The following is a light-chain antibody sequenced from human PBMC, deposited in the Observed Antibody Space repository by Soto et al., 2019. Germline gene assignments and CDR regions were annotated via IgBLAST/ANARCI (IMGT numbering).Light chain of an antibody. CDR3: QQYGSSPVT. Sequence: EIVLTQSPGTLSLSPGERATLSCRASQSVSSSYLAWYQREPGQAPRLLIYGASSGATGIPDRFSGSGSGTDFTLSISRLEPEDFAVYYCQQYGSSPVTFGQGTKV. V-gene: IGKV3-20*01. CDR1: QSVSSSY. J-gene: IGKJ1*01. CDR2: GAS.